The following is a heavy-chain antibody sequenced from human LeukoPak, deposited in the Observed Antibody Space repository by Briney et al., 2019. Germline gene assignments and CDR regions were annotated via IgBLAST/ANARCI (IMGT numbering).Heavy chain of an antibody. CDR1: GGSISSSSYY. CDR2: IYYSGST. D-gene: IGHD1-7*01. Sequence: PSETLSLTCTVSGGSISSSSYYWGWIRQPPGKGLEWIGSIYYSGSTYYNPSLKSRVTISVDTSKNQFSLKLSSVTAADTAVYYCARNPRGWNYLYYFDYWGQGTLVTVSS. V-gene: IGHV4-39*07. J-gene: IGHJ4*02. CDR3: ARNPRGWNYLYYFDY.